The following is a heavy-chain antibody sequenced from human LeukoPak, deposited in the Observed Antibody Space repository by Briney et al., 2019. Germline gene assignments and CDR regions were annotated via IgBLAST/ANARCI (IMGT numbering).Heavy chain of an antibody. CDR1: GFTFSSYG. J-gene: IGHJ6*02. CDR3: AKTQGGYSYGYYYYYGMDV. CDR2: ISYDGSNK. Sequence: GGSPRLSCAASGFTFSSYGMHWVRQAPGKGLEWVAVISYDGSNKYYADSVKGRFTISRDNSKNTLYLQMNSLRAEDTAVYYCAKTQGGYSYGYYYYYGMDVWGQGTTVTVFS. V-gene: IGHV3-30*18. D-gene: IGHD5-18*01.